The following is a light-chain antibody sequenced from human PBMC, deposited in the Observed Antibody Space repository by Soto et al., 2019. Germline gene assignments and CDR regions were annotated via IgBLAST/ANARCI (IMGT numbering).Light chain of an antibody. CDR1: QDIYKY. Sequence: DVQMTQSPSSLSASVGDRVTITCRASQDIYKYLAWFQQKPGKAPRLLIYDASTLKSGVPPRFSGSQSGTDFTLTISGLQPDDVATCYCQTYSRVPRTFGQGTQVEIK. CDR2: DAS. V-gene: IGKV1-27*01. CDR3: QTYSRVPRT. J-gene: IGKJ1*01.